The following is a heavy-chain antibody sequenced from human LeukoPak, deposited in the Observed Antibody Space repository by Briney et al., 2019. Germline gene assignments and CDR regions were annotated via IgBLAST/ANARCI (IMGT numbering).Heavy chain of an antibody. CDR2: ISSNGGST. CDR3: VRGEYSSSFD. D-gene: IGHD6-6*01. V-gene: IGHV3-64D*09. CDR1: GFTFSSYA. J-gene: IGHJ4*02. Sequence: PGGSLRLSCSASGFTFSSYAMHWVRQAPGKGLEYVSAISSNGGSTYYADSVKGRFTIPRDNSKNTLYLQMSSLRAEDTAVYYCVRGEYSSSFDWGQGTLVTVSS.